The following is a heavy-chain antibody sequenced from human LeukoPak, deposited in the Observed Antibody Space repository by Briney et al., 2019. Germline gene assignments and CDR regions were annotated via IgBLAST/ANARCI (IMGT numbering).Heavy chain of an antibody. Sequence: SETLSLTCAVYGGSFSGYYGSWIRQPPGKGLEWIGEINHSGSTNYNPSLKSRVTISVDTSKNQFSLKLSSVTAAATAVYYCARGHGSGSYYLNWFDPWGQGTLVTVSS. V-gene: IGHV4-34*01. CDR1: GGSFSGYY. CDR3: ARGHGSGSYYLNWFDP. D-gene: IGHD3-10*01. J-gene: IGHJ5*02. CDR2: INHSGST.